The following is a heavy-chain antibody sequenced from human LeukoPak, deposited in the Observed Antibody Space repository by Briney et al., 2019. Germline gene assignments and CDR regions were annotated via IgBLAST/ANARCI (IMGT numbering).Heavy chain of an antibody. V-gene: IGHV1-8*03. D-gene: IGHD3-3*01. CDR3: ARGPFVTIFGVFRAFDI. J-gene: IGHJ3*02. CDR1: GYTFTSYV. Sequence: ASVKVSCKPSGYTFTSYVINGVRQATGHGLEWMGWMNPKSGNTGYAQKFEGRVTLTRNSPISTAYVELSSLRSEDTAVYYCARGPFVTIFGVFRAFDICGRGTIVTVSS. CDR2: MNPKSGNT.